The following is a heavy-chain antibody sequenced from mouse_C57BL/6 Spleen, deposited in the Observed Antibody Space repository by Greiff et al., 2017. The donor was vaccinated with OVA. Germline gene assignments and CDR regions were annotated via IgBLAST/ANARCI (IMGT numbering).Heavy chain of an antibody. Sequence: VKLQESGPELVKPGASVKISCKASGYAFSSSWMNWVKQRPGKGLEWIGRIYPGDGDTNYNGKFKGKATLTADKSSSTAYMQLSSLTSEDSAVYFCARGGITTVVADYWGQGTTLTVSS. CDR1: GYAFSSSW. J-gene: IGHJ2*01. CDR2: IYPGDGDT. V-gene: IGHV1-82*01. D-gene: IGHD1-1*01. CDR3: ARGGITTVVADY.